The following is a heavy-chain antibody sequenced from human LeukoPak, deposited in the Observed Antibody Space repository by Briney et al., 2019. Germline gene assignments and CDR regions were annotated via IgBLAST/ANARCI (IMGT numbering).Heavy chain of an antibody. D-gene: IGHD4-17*01. CDR2: IYYSGST. Sequence: SETLSLTCTVSGGSISSHYWSWIRQSPGKGLEWIGYIYYSGSTNYNPSLKSRVTISVDTSKNQFSLKLSSVTAADTAVYYCARVRDYGDYVDYFDYWGQGTLVTVSS. J-gene: IGHJ4*02. V-gene: IGHV4-59*11. CDR1: GGSISSHY. CDR3: ARVRDYGDYVDYFDY.